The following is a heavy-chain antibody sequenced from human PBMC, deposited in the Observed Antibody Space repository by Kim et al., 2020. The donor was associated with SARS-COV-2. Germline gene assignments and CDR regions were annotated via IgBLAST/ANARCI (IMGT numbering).Heavy chain of an antibody. J-gene: IGHJ4*02. V-gene: IGHV3-43*02. D-gene: IGHD6-19*01. CDR2: ISGSGSST. CDR3: AKDAAVRLYFDH. CDR1: GFTFDDYA. Sequence: GGSLRLSCAASGFTFDDYAMHWVRQAPGKGLEWVSLISGSGSSTYYADSVKGRFTISRDNSKNSLSLQLNRLRTEDTAIDYCAKDAAVRLYFDHWGQGT.